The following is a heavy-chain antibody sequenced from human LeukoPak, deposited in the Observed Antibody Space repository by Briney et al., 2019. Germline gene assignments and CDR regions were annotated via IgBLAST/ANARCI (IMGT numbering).Heavy chain of an antibody. D-gene: IGHD3-22*01. CDR1: GGTFSSYA. V-gene: IGHV1-69*04. CDR3: ARDHYYDSSARIQGTFDY. J-gene: IGHJ4*02. Sequence: SVKVSCKASGGTFSSYAISWVRQAPGQGLEWMGRIIPILGIANYAQKFQGRVTITADKSTSTAYMELSSLRSEDTAVYYCARDHYYDSSARIQGTFDYWGQGTLVTVSS. CDR2: IIPILGIA.